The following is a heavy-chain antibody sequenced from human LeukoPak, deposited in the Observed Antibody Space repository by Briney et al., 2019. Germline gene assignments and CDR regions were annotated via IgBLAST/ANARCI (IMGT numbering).Heavy chain of an antibody. J-gene: IGHJ4*02. CDR3: AKGYYDSHRGFFEY. V-gene: IGHV3-23*01. D-gene: IGHD3-3*01. CDR1: GFTFHNYA. Sequence: GESLRLSCKASGFTFHNYAMTWVRQAPGKGLDWVSTVSGTGTSTFYADSVKVRATISRDNSKNMLYLQMSSLRAEDTAMYYCAKGYYDSHRGFFEYWGLGTLVTVSS. CDR2: VSGTGTST.